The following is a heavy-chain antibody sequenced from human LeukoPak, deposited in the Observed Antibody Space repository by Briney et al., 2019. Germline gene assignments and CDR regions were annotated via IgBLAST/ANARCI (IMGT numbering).Heavy chain of an antibody. D-gene: IGHD3-22*01. Sequence: GSSVKVSCKPSGGTFSSYAISWVRQAPGQGLEWMGGIIPIFGTANYAQKFQGRVTITTDESTSTAYMELSSLRSEDTAVYYCARAEDYYDSSGYLAAPNDAFDIWGQGTMVTVSS. CDR1: GGTFSSYA. CDR2: IIPIFGTA. V-gene: IGHV1-69*05. CDR3: ARAEDYYDSSGYLAAPNDAFDI. J-gene: IGHJ3*02.